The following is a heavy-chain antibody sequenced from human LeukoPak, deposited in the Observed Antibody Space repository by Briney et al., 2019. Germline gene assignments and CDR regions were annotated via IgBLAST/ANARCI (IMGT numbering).Heavy chain of an antibody. D-gene: IGHD1-26*01. Sequence: GESLKISCKGSGYSFTSYWIGWVRQMRGKGLEWMGIIYPGDSDTRYSPSFQGQVTISADKSISTAYLQWSSLKASDTAMYYCARHETRSGSYGGDNWFDPWGQGTLVTVSS. V-gene: IGHV5-51*01. CDR2: IYPGDSDT. CDR1: GYSFTSYW. J-gene: IGHJ5*02. CDR3: ARHETRSGSYGGDNWFDP.